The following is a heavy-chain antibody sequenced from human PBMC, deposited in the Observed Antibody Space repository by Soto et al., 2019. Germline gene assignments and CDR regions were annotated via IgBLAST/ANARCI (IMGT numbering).Heavy chain of an antibody. CDR2: IYHSGST. CDR3: AKLVAYYDFWSGYDSYWYFDL. D-gene: IGHD3-3*01. V-gene: IGHV4-31*09. CDR1: GGSISSGGYY. J-gene: IGHJ2*01. Sequence: QVQLQESGPGLVKPSQTLSLTCTVSGGSISSGGYYWSWIRQHPGKGLEWIGYIYHSGSTYYNPSLKSRVTISVDRSKNQFSLKLSSVTAADTAVYYCAKLVAYYDFWSGYDSYWYFDLWGRGTLVTVSS.